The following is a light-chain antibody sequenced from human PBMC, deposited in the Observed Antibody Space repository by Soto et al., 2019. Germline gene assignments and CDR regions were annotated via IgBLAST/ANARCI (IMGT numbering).Light chain of an antibody. Sequence: QSVLTQPPSASGTPGQRVTISCSGSGSSIGTNTVNWYRQLPGTAPKLLIYGDNQRPSGVPDRFSGSKSGTSASLAISGLQSEDEADYYCAAWDGSLNNVLFGGGIKVTVL. CDR2: GDN. V-gene: IGLV1-44*01. CDR3: AAWDGSLNNVL. J-gene: IGLJ2*01. CDR1: GSSIGTNT.